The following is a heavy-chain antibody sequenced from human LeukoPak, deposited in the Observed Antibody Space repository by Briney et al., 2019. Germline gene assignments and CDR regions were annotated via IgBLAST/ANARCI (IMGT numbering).Heavy chain of an antibody. CDR3: ARVSEVVRGLTRGYHYYGMDV. CDR2: MWYDGSSK. J-gene: IGHJ6*02. V-gene: IGHV3-33*01. CDR1: GFTFRNYG. Sequence: LPGRSLRLSCAASGFTFRNYGLSWVRQAPGKGLEWVALMWYDGSSKYYADSVKGRFDISRDNFKNTLYLQMSSLRAEDTALYYCARVSEVVRGLTRGYHYYGMDVWGQGTTVTVSS. D-gene: IGHD3-10*01.